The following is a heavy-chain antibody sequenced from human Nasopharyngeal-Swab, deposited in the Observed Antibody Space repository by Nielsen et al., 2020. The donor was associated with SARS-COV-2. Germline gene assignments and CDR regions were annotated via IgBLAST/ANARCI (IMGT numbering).Heavy chain of an antibody. D-gene: IGHD6-19*01. CDR2: INGDGSTI. CDR1: GLTFSGHW. Sequence: GESLKISCAASGLTFSGHWMHWVRQAPGRGLVWVSRINGDGSTISYAESVRGRFTISRDNAKNTLYLQMNSLRAEDTAVYYCARDLYRQQWPLYNYYGMDVWGQGTTVTVSS. J-gene: IGHJ6*02. V-gene: IGHV3-74*01. CDR3: ARDLYRQQWPLYNYYGMDV.